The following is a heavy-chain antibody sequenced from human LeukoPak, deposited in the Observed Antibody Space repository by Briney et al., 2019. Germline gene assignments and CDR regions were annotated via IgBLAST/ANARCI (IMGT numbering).Heavy chain of an antibody. D-gene: IGHD3-9*01. CDR3: ATNFDWLSYFDY. Sequence: ASVNVSCKASGYTFTGYYMHWVRQAPGQGLEWMGWINPNSGGTNYAQKFQGRVTMTRDTSISTAYMELNRLRSDDTAVYYSATNFDWLSYFDYWGQGTLVTVSS. V-gene: IGHV1-2*02. CDR2: INPNSGGT. CDR1: GYTFTGYY. J-gene: IGHJ4*02.